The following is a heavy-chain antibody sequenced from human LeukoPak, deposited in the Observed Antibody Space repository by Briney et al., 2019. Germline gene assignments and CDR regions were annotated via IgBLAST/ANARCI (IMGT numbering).Heavy chain of an antibody. V-gene: IGHV4-59*08. CDR1: GGSFSGYY. D-gene: IGHD6-13*01. CDR2: IYYSGST. Sequence: SETLSLTCAVYGGSFSGYYWSWIRQPPGRGLEWIGYIYYSGSTNYNPSLKSRVTISVDTSKNQFSLKVNSVTAADTAVYYCARHDFVLSSSSRDYWGQGILVTVSS. J-gene: IGHJ4*02. CDR3: ARHDFVLSSSSRDY.